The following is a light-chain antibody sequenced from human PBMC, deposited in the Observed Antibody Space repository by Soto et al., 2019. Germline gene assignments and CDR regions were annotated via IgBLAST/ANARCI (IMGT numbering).Light chain of an antibody. CDR3: AAWDDSLSGRV. CDR1: SSNIGSNY. Sequence: SVLTQPPSASGTPGQRVTISCSGSSSNIGSNYVYWYQQLPGTAPKLLIYRNNQRPSGVPDRFSGSKSGTLASLAISGLRSEDEADYYCAAWDDSLSGRVFGGGTKLTVL. J-gene: IGLJ3*02. CDR2: RNN. V-gene: IGLV1-47*01.